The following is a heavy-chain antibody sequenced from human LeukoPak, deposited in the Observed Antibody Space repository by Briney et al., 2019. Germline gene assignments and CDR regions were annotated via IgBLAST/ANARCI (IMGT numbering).Heavy chain of an antibody. Sequence: GGSLRLSCAASGFTFSTYAMNWVHQAPGNGLEWVSSVSSSSSYIYYIESVKGRFSISRDNAKNSVFLQMNSLRAEDTAVYYCAKGIGTPSAVDYWGQGTLVTVSS. D-gene: IGHD6-6*01. CDR3: AKGIGTPSAVDY. J-gene: IGHJ4*02. V-gene: IGHV3-21*01. CDR1: GFTFSTYA. CDR2: VSSSSSYI.